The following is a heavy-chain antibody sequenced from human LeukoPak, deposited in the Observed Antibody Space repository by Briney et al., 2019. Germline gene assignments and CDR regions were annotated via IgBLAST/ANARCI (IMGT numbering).Heavy chain of an antibody. D-gene: IGHD3-3*01. CDR3: ARAYYDLWSGSRGGWFDP. V-gene: IGHV4-59*01. Sequence: SETLSLTCTVSGGSISSYYWSWIRQPPGKGLEWIGYIYYSGSTNYNPSLKSRVTISVDTSKNQFSLKLSSVTAADTAVYYCARAYYDLWSGSRGGWFDPWGQGTLVTVSS. CDR1: GGSISSYY. CDR2: IYYSGST. J-gene: IGHJ5*02.